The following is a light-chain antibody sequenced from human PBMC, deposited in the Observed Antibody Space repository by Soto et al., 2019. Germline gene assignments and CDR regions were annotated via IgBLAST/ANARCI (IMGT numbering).Light chain of an antibody. J-gene: IGLJ2*01. V-gene: IGLV2-8*01. CDR1: SSDVGGYNH. CDR2: DVS. CDR3: SSYAGSNNLV. Sequence: QSALTQPPSASGSPGQSVTLSCTGTSSDVGGYNHVSWYQQNPGKAPKLMIYDVSNRPSGVPDRFSGSKSGNTASLTVSGRQAEDEADYYCSSYAGSNNLVFGGGTKLTVL.